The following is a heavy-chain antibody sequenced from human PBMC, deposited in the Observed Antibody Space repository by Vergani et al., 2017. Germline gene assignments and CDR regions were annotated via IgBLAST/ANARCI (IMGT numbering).Heavy chain of an antibody. Sequence: EVQLLESGGDLVQPGGSLRLSCAASGFTFIMHAMSWVRQAPGKGLEWVSTLSASDLRTHYADSVKGRFTIARDNSKNMVYLQMNSLRAEDTAIYYCAKDFEGHYWGQGSLVTVSS. J-gene: IGHJ4*02. CDR3: AKDFEGHY. V-gene: IGHV3-23*01. CDR2: LSASDLRT. CDR1: GFTFIMHA.